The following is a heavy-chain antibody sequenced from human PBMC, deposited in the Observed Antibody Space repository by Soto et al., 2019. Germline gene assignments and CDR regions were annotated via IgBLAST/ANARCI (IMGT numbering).Heavy chain of an antibody. Sequence: QVQLQESGPGLVKPSETLSLTCTVSGGSISSHYWSWIRQPPGKGLEWIGYIYYSGSTNYNPSLKSRVTISVDTSKKQFSLKLSSVTATDTAVYYCAGAFRGWLPITGTTGYYYYMDVWGKGTTVTVSS. CDR3: AGAFRGWLPITGTTGYYYYMDV. D-gene: IGHD1-7*01. CDR1: GGSISSHY. V-gene: IGHV4-59*08. J-gene: IGHJ6*03. CDR2: IYYSGST.